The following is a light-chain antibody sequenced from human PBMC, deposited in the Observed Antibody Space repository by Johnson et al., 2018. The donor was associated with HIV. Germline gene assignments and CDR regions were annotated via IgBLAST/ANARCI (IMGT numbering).Light chain of an antibody. CDR2: ENN. J-gene: IGLJ1*01. Sequence: QSVLTQPPSVSAAPGQTVTIPCSGNSSNIGNNSVSWCQRLPGTAPKLLIYENNKRPSGISDRSPGSKSGTSVTLGITGLHTGDEADYYGGTWDSSLSVYVFGTGTKVTVL. CDR1: SSNIGNNS. V-gene: IGLV1-51*02. CDR3: GTWDSSLSVYV.